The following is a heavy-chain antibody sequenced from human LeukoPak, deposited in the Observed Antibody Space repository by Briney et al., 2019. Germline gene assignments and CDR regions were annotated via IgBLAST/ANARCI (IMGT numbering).Heavy chain of an antibody. V-gene: IGHV4-34*01. CDR3: AIARGLRGGRNWFDP. D-gene: IGHD2-15*01. CDR1: GGSFSGHY. CDR2: MDHSGST. Sequence: SETLSLTCAVYGGSFSGHYWSWIRQPPGKGLEWLGEMDHSGSTNYNPSLKSRVTISVDTSKNQFSLKLNSVTAADTAVYYCAIARGLRGGRNWFDPWGQGTLVTVSS. J-gene: IGHJ5*02.